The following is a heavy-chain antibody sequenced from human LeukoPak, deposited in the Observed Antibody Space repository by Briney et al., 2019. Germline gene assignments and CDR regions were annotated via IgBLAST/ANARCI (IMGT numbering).Heavy chain of an antibody. J-gene: IGHJ6*02. V-gene: IGHV3-30*18. Sequence: GGSLRLACAASGFTFSNYGMHWVRQAPGKGLEWVALISYDGVNKYYADSVKGRFTISRDNSKNTLYLRMNSLRVEDTALYYCAKLRELVTYYYYYGLDVWGQGTTVTVSS. CDR3: AKLRELVTYYYYYGLDV. D-gene: IGHD1-1*01. CDR1: GFTFSNYG. CDR2: ISYDGVNK.